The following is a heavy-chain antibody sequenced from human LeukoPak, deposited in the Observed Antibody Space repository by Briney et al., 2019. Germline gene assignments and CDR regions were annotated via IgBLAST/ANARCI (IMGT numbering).Heavy chain of an antibody. CDR3: ATWVGTLRGGYFVY. CDR2: FAPEIGAR. D-gene: IGHD4-23*01. CDR1: VHTLSDLT. V-gene: IGHV1-24*01. Sequence: ASVKVSCKVSVHTLSDLTVHWVRPAPGSGPEWMGGFAPEIGARVYAQKFQGRVTLAEDTSTDTAYMDLSSLRSEDTAVYYCATWVGTLRGGYFVYWGHGTLVTVSS. J-gene: IGHJ4*01.